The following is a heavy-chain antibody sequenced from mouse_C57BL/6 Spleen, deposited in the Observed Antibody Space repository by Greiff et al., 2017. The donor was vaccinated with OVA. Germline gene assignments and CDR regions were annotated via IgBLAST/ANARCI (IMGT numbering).Heavy chain of an antibody. CDR2: IYPGDGDT. J-gene: IGHJ1*03. V-gene: IGHV1-82*01. Sequence: QVQLQQSGPELVKPGASVKISCKASGYAFSSSWMNWVKQRPGKGLEWIGRIYPGDGDTNYNGKFKGKATLTADKSSSTAYMQLSSLTSEDSAVYFCAREGVNWDGDWYFDVWGTGTTVTGSS. CDR1: GYAFSSSW. CDR3: AREGVNWDGDWYFDV. D-gene: IGHD4-1*01.